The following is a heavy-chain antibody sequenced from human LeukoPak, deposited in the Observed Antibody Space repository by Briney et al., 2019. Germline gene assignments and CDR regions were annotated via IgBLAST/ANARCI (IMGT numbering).Heavy chain of an antibody. CDR2: IVPMFGTA. CDR1: GGSFRDYA. Sequence: SVKVSCKASGGSFRDYAISWVRRAPGQGLQWLGGIVPMFGTANYAQQSQGRVTITADESTTTVYMELNSLRSEDTAVYYCARDLAAAGIGEFDSWGQGTLVTVSS. D-gene: IGHD6-13*01. V-gene: IGHV1-69*13. J-gene: IGHJ4*02. CDR3: ARDLAAAGIGEFDS.